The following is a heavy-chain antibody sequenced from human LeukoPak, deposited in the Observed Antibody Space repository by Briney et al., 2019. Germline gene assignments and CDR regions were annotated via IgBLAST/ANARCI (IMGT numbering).Heavy chain of an antibody. D-gene: IGHD3-10*01. CDR3: AREGITMVRQPHRFDY. CDR2: ISSSSSYI. V-gene: IGHV3-21*01. J-gene: IGHJ4*02. CDR1: GFTFSSYS. Sequence: GGSLRLSCAASGFTFSSYSMNWVRRAPGKGLEWVSSISSSSSYIYYADSVKGRFTISRDNAKNSLYLQMNSLRAEDTAVYYCAREGITMVRQPHRFDYWGQGTLVTVSS.